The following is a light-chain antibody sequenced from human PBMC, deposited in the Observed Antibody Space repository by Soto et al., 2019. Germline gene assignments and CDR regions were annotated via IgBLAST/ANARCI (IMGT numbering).Light chain of an antibody. CDR1: QGISTF. CDR2: AAY. CDR3: QKYARAPWT. Sequence: DIQMSQSPSSLSASVGDRVTIACRASQGISTFLAWYQQKPGKVPKLLIYAAYTLQSGVPSRFSGGGSGTDFTLTASSLQPEDVATYYCQKYARAPWTFGQGTKVEIK. V-gene: IGKV1-27*01. J-gene: IGKJ1*01.